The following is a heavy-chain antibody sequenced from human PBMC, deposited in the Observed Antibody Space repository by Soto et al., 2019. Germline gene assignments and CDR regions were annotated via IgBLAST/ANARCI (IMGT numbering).Heavy chain of an antibody. V-gene: IGHV1-46*01. CDR2: INPFDGSR. Sequence: ASVKVSCKASGYIFTSYYIHWVRQAPGQGLEWMGWINPFDGSRMFAQSFQGRVTITRDTSASTAYMELSSLRSEDTAVYYCARGLGLYYFDYWGQGTLVTVSS. CDR3: ARGLGLYYFDY. D-gene: IGHD1-26*01. J-gene: IGHJ4*02. CDR1: GYIFTSYY.